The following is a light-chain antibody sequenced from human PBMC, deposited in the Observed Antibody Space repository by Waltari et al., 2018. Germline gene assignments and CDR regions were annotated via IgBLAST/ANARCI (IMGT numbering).Light chain of an antibody. CDR2: GAS. V-gene: IGKV3-20*01. J-gene: IGKJ1*01. Sequence: IVLTQSPGTLSLSPGERATLSCRASQSVSRPLAWYQQKPGQAPKLLIYGASIRATGIPDRFTGSGSGTDFSLTISSLEPEDFAIYFCQHYVRLPATFGQGTKVEIK. CDR3: QHYVRLPAT. CDR1: QSVSRP.